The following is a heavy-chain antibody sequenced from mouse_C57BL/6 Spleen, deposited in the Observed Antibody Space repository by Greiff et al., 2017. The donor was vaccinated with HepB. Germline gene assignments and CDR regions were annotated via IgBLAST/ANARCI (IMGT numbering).Heavy chain of an antibody. V-gene: IGHV5-9-1*02. CDR3: TRDGLGRGAMDY. D-gene: IGHD4-1*01. Sequence: EVKLMESGEGLVKPGGSLKLSCAASGFTFSSYAMSWVRQTPEKRLEWVAYISSGGDYIYYADTVKGRFTISRDNARHTLYLQMSSLKSEDTAMYYCTRDGLGRGAMDYWGQGTSGTVSS. CDR2: ISSGGDYI. J-gene: IGHJ4*01. CDR1: GFTFSSYA.